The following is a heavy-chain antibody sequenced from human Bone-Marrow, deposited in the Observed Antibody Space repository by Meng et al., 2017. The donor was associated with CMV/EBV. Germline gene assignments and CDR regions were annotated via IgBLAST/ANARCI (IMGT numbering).Heavy chain of an antibody. J-gene: IGHJ4*02. CDR1: RYKFPSYW. CDR3: ARVLPLEWSDF. D-gene: IGHD3-3*01. CDR2: IYPGDSDT. V-gene: IGHV5-51*01. Sequence: SWKGSRYKFPSYWMSWWRQKPGKGLGWREIIYPGDSDTRYSPAFQGQVTISADRSSSTAYLQWNRLKASDTAMYYCARVLPLEWSDFWGQGTLVTVSS.